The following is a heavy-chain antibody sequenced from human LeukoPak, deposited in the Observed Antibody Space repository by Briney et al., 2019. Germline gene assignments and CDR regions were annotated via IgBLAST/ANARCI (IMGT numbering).Heavy chain of an antibody. CDR3: ARQESEYYDFWSGYSAL. D-gene: IGHD3-3*01. Sequence: SETLSLTCTVSGGSISSYYWSWIRQPPGKGLEWIGYIYYSGSTNYNPSLKSRVTISVDTSKNQFSLKLSSVTAADTAVYCCARQESEYYDFWSGYSALWGQGTLVTVSS. J-gene: IGHJ4*02. CDR2: IYYSGST. CDR1: GGSISSYY. V-gene: IGHV4-59*08.